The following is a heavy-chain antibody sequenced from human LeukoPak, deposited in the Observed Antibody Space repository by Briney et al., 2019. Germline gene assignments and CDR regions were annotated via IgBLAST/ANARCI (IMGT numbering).Heavy chain of an antibody. Sequence: GGSLRLSCAASGFTVSSNYMRWVRQAPGKGLEWVSVIYSGGSTYYADSVKGRFTISRDNSKNTLYLQMNSLRAEDTAVYYCAMGCSSTSWRGYYYYGMDVWGQGTTVTVSS. V-gene: IGHV3-53*01. CDR1: GFTVSSNY. CDR3: AMGCSSTSWRGYYYYGMDV. J-gene: IGHJ6*02. D-gene: IGHD2-2*01. CDR2: IYSGGST.